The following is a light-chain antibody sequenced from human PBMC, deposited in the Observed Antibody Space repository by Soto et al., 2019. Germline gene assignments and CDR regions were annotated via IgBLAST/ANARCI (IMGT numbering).Light chain of an antibody. CDR2: GAS. CDR3: QHYGSSPLT. Sequence: EIVLTQSPGTLSLSPGERATLSCRASQSVSSSYLAWYQHKPGQAPRLLIYGASSRATGIPDRFSGSGSGTDFTLTISRLEPEDFAVYYCQHYGSSPLTFCGGTKVEIK. CDR1: QSVSSSY. J-gene: IGKJ4*01. V-gene: IGKV3-20*01.